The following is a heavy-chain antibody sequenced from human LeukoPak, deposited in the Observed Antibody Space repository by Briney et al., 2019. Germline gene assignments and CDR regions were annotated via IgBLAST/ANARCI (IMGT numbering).Heavy chain of an antibody. D-gene: IGHD3-22*01. V-gene: IGHV4-61*02. J-gene: IGHJ5*02. CDR3: AREQGGFSYYYDSSGYYL. CDR1: GGSISSGSYY. Sequence: SQTLSLTCTVSGGSISSGSYYWSWIRQPAGKGLEWIGRIYTSGRTNYNPSLKSRVTISVDTSTNQFSLKLSSVTAADTAVYYCAREQGGFSYYYDSSGYYLWGQGTLVTVSS. CDR2: IYTSGRT.